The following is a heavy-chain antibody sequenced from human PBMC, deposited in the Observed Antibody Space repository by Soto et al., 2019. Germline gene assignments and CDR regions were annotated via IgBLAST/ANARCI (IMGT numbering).Heavy chain of an antibody. V-gene: IGHV1-69*06. CDR1: GGTFSSYA. J-gene: IGHJ4*02. CDR2: IIPIFGTA. D-gene: IGHD3-22*01. CDR3: ASLRYYYDSSGYPIPPAPFGY. Sequence: SVKVSCKASGGTFSSYAISWVRQAPGQGLEWMGGIIPIFGTANYAQKFQGRVTITADKSTSTAYMELSSLRSEDTAVYYCASLRYYYDSSGYPIPPAPFGYWGQGTLVTVSS.